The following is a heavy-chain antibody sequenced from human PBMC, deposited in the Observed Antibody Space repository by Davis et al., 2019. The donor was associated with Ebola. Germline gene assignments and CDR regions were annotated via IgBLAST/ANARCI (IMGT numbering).Heavy chain of an antibody. CDR2: ISYDGRNK. J-gene: IGHJ4*02. D-gene: IGHD6-19*01. Sequence: PGGSLRLSCAASGFTFSAYGMHWVHQAPGKGLEWVAFISYDGRNKFYGDSVRGRFTISRDNSQNTLFLQMNSLSAEDTALYHCAKDPAYSSGWYFDPWGQGALVTVSS. CDR3: AKDPAYSSGWYFDP. V-gene: IGHV3-30*18. CDR1: GFTFSAYG.